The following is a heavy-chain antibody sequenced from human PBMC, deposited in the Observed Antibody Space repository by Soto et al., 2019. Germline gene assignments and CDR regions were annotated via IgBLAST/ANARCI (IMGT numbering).Heavy chain of an antibody. Sequence: QVQLVQSGAEVKKPGSSVKVSCKASGGTFSSYAISWVRQAPGQGLEWMGGIIPIFGTANCAQKFQGRVTITADESTSTAYMELSSLRSDDTAVYYCARCPKLVEYYYYGMDVWGQGTTVIVSS. CDR2: IIPIFGTA. CDR3: ARCPKLVEYYYYGMDV. J-gene: IGHJ6*02. V-gene: IGHV1-69*12. D-gene: IGHD6-13*01. CDR1: GGTFSSYA.